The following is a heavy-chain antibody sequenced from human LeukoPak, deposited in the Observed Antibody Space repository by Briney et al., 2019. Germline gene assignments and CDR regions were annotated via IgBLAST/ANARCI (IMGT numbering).Heavy chain of an antibody. J-gene: IGHJ4*02. CDR2: INPNSGGT. CDR1: GYTFTGYY. D-gene: IGHD6-19*01. Sequence: ASVKVSCKASGYTFTGYYMHWVRQAPRQGLEWMGRINPNSGGTNYAQKFQGRVTMTRDTSISTAYMELSRLRSDDTAVYYCARDRTLYSSGQGYWGQGTLVTVSS. CDR3: ARDRTLYSSGQGY. V-gene: IGHV1-2*06.